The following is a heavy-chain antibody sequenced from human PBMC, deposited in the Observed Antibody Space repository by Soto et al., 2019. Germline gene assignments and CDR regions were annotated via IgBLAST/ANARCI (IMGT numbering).Heavy chain of an antibody. CDR2: ISAYNGNT. D-gene: IGHD3-22*01. CDR3: ARTYDSSGYIGYYYGMDV. Sequence: ASVKVSCKASGYTFTSYGISWVRQAPGQGLEWMGWISAYNGNTNYAQKLQGRVTMTTDTSTSTAYMELRSLRSDDTAVYYCARTYDSSGYIGYYYGMDVWGQATTVTSP. CDR1: GYTFTSYG. J-gene: IGHJ6*02. V-gene: IGHV1-18*01.